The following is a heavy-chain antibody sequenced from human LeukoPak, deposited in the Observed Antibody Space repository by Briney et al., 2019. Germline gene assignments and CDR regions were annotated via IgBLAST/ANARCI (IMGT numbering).Heavy chain of an antibody. D-gene: IGHD2/OR15-2a*01. CDR2: INTDGSST. Sequence: PGGSPRLSCEVSGSPLSTSWMHWVRQAPGKGLVWVSRINTDGSSTVYADSVRGRFTISRDSAKNTVYLQMNSLRAEDTATYYCARASTNTFNIWGQGTLVTVSS. CDR1: GSPLSTSW. J-gene: IGHJ3*02. V-gene: IGHV3-74*01. CDR3: ARASTNTFNI.